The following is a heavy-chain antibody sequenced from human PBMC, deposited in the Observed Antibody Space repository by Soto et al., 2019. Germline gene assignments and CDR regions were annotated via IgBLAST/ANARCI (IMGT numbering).Heavy chain of an antibody. CDR1: GFTLRNYV. D-gene: IGHD3-3*01. CDR3: AKDYDFWSGYYTPFDY. V-gene: IGHV3-23*01. Sequence: EVQLLESGGGLVQPGGSLRLSCAASGFTLRNYVMNWVRQAPGKGLEWFSAISGSDGSTYYADSVRGRFTISRDNSKNTLYLQMNSLRAEDTAVYYCAKDYDFWSGYYTPFDYWGQGTLVTVSS. CDR2: ISGSDGST. J-gene: IGHJ4*02.